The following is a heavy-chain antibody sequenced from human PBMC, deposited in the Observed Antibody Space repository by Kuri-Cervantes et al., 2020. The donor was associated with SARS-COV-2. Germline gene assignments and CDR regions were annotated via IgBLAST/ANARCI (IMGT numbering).Heavy chain of an antibody. V-gene: IGHV3-48*01. CDR2: ISSSSTI. CDR1: GFTFSSYS. D-gene: IGHD3-22*01. Sequence: GGSLRPSCAASGFTFSSYSTNWVRQAPGKGLEWVSYISSSSTIYYADSVKGRFTISRDNAKNSLYLQMNSLRAEDTAVYYCSRTYDSSGSLYYYYYMDVWGKGTTVTVSS. CDR3: SRTYDSSGSLYYYYYMDV. J-gene: IGHJ6*03.